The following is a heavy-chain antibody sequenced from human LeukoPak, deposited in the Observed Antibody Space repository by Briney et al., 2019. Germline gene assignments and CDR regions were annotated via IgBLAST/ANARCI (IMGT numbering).Heavy chain of an antibody. V-gene: IGHV3-74*01. CDR1: GFTFSSYW. J-gene: IGHJ4*02. CDR2: IKGDGSST. CDR3: ARDHYNWTPDQGYKVFDY. D-gene: IGHD1-20*01. Sequence: PGGSLRLSCAASGFTFSSYWMHWVRQAPGKGLVWVSRIKGDGSSTSCADSVKGRFTISRDNAKNSLYLQMNSLRAEDTAVYYCARDHYNWTPDQGYKVFDYWGQGSLVTVSS.